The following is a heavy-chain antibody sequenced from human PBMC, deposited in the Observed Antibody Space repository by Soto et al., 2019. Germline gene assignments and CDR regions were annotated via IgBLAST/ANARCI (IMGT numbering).Heavy chain of an antibody. Sequence: QVQLVQSGAEVKKPGSSVKVSCKASGGTFSSYTISWVRQAPGQGLEWMGRIIPILGIANYAQKFQGRVTLTADESTSTAYMELSSLRSEDTAVYYCASSPATVTKPSMGYWGQGTLVTVSS. D-gene: IGHD4-17*01. CDR3: ASSPATVTKPSMGY. CDR1: GGTFSSYT. J-gene: IGHJ4*02. V-gene: IGHV1-69*02. CDR2: IIPILGIA.